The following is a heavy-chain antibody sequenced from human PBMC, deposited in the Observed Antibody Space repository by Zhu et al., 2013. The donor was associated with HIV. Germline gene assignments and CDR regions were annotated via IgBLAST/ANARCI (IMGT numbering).Heavy chain of an antibody. D-gene: IGHD3-22*01. V-gene: IGHV1-69*06. Sequence: QVQLVQSGAEVKKPGSSVKVSCKASGGTFSSYAISWVRQAPGQGLEWMGGIIPIFGTANYAQKFQGGVTITADKSTSTAYMELSSLRSEDTAVYYCARVTYYYDSSGYYTSKYYYYGMDVWGKGPRSPSPX. CDR2: IIPIFGTA. CDR3: ARVTYYYDSSGYYTSKYYYYGMDV. CDR1: GGTFSSYA. J-gene: IGHJ6*01.